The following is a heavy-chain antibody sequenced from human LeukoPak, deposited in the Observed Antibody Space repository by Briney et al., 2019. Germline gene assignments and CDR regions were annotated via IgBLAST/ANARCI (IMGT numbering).Heavy chain of an antibody. D-gene: IGHD3-22*01. Sequence: GGSLRLSCAASGFTFSNAWMSWVRQAPGKGLEWVSAFSGSGGHAYHADAVEGRFSISRDTSKNTLYLQMNSLRAEDTAVYYCAKGRRTFIVVVIDAFDVWGQGTMVTVSS. V-gene: IGHV3-23*01. J-gene: IGHJ3*01. CDR2: FSGSGGHA. CDR1: GFTFSNAW. CDR3: AKGRRTFIVVVIDAFDV.